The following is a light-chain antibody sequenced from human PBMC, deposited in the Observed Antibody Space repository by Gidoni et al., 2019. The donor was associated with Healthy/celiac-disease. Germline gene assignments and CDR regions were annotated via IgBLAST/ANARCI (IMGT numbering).Light chain of an antibody. CDR2: QDS. V-gene: IGLV3-1*01. CDR1: KLGDKY. CDR3: QAWDSSTAV. Sequence: SYVLTQPPSVPLSPGQTASITCSGDKLGDKYACWYQQKPGQSPVLVIYQDSKRPSGIPERFSGSNSGNTATLTISGTQAMDEADYYCQAWDSSTAVFGGGTKLTVL. J-gene: IGLJ2*01.